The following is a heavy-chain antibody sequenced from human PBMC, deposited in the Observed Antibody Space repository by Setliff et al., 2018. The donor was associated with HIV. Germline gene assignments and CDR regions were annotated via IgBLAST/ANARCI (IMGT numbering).Heavy chain of an antibody. J-gene: IGHJ3*02. Sequence: ASVKVSCKASGYTFTNNDIHWVRQAPGQGLEWMAWINSANGGTNYAQNFQGWVTVTRDTSINTVYMELSSLKSEDTAVYYCARDHLHVFDIWGQGTMVTV. CDR2: INSANGGT. CDR3: ARDHLHVFDI. CDR1: GYTFTNND. V-gene: IGHV1-2*04.